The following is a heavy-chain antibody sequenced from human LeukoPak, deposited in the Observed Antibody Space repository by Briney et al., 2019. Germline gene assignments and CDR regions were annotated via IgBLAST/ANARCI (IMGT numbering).Heavy chain of an antibody. D-gene: IGHD3-10*01. CDR1: GLTFSSYA. V-gene: IGHV3-23*01. CDR2: ISGSGGNT. J-gene: IGHJ4*02. CDR3: AKDRRAGSFDY. Sequence: GGSLTLSCAASGLTFSSYAMTWLRQAPGKGLEWVSAISGSGGNTYYADSVKGRFTISRDNSKNTLYLQMNSLRAEDTAVYYSAKDRRAGSFDYWGQGTLVTVSS.